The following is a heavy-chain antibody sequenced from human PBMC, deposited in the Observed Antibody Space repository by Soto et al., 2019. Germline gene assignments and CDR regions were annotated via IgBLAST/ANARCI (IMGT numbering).Heavy chain of an antibody. CDR1: GGSFSGFY. D-gene: IGHD1-1*01. J-gene: IGHJ5*02. Sequence: QVQLQQWGAGLLEPSETLSLTCGISGGSFSGFYWSWIRQSQGKGLEWIGEINHTGTTHYNPSLESRVNIWIDTSKAQASLNVNSVTAADTAIYYCARHVLQDNWVDPWGQGTLVSVSS. V-gene: IGHV4-34*01. CDR3: ARHVLQDNWVDP. CDR2: INHTGTT.